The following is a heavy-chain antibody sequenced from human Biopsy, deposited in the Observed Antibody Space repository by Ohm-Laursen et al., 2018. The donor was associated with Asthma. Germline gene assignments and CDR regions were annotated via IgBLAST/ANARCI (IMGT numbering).Heavy chain of an antibody. V-gene: IGHV3-30-3*01. CDR2: GGSYYDGGLK. Sequence: SLRLSCAASGFTFRSYAMHWVRQAPGKGLGWVAVGGSYYDGGLKYYADSVNGRFTVSGDDSKNTLYLQMNSLRPDDTAVYYCARAVTILQEWSGGMDVWGQGTTVTVSS. CDR3: ARAVTILQEWSGGMDV. J-gene: IGHJ6*02. D-gene: IGHD3-3*01. CDR1: GFTFRSYA.